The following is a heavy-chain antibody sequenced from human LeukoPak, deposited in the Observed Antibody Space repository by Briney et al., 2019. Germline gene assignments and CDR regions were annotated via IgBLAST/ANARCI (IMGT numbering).Heavy chain of an antibody. J-gene: IGHJ4*02. CDR2: ISGSGGST. Sequence: GGSLRLSCAASGFTFSSYAMSWVRQAPGKGLEWVSAISGSGGSTYCADSVKGRFTISRDNSKNTLYLQMNSLRAEDTAVYYCAKESTLPDFWSGYGDYWGQGTLVTVSS. D-gene: IGHD3-3*01. CDR3: AKESTLPDFWSGYGDY. V-gene: IGHV3-23*01. CDR1: GFTFSSYA.